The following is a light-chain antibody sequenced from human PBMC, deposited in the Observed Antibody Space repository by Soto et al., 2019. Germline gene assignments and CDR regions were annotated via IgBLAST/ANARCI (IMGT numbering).Light chain of an antibody. V-gene: IGLV2-14*01. CDR3: SSYTSSSTVV. Sequence: QSALTQPASVSESPGQSITISCTGTSSDVVGYNYVSWYQQHPGKAPKLIIYDVTNRPSGVSNRFSGSKSGNTASLTISGLQAEDEADYYCSSYTSSSTVVFGGGTQLTVL. J-gene: IGLJ2*01. CDR2: DVT. CDR1: SSDVVGYNY.